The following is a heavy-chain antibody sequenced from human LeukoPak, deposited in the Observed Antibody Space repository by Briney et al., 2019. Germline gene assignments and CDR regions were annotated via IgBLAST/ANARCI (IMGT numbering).Heavy chain of an antibody. CDR1: GASISSYY. D-gene: IGHD3-22*01. CDR3: ARGHFDSSGYSNPLDS. J-gene: IGHJ4*02. CDR2: IHTSGDT. Sequence: SETLSLTCTVSGASISSYYWSWIRQSPGEGLEWIGYIHTSGDTKSNPSLKSRVTMSVDTSKNEFSLKLRSVAAADTALYYCARGHFDSSGYSNPLDSWGQGTLVTVSS. V-gene: IGHV4-4*09.